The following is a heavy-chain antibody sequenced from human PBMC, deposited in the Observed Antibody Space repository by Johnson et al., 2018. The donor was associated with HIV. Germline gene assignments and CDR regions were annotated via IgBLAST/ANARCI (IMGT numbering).Heavy chain of an antibody. Sequence: QVQLVESGGGVVQPGRSVRLSCAASGLSFSSYGMEWVRQAPGKGLEWVSVIYSGGSTYYADSVKGRFTISRDNSKNTLYLQMNSLRAEDTAVYYCARALLSASTIGAFDIWAQGTMVTVSS. CDR1: GLSFSSYG. CDR2: IYSGGST. J-gene: IGHJ3*02. D-gene: IGHD5-24*01. CDR3: ARALLSASTIGAFDI. V-gene: IGHV3-NL1*01.